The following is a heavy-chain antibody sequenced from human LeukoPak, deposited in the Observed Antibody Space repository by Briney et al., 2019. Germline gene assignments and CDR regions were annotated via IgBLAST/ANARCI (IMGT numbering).Heavy chain of an antibody. CDR2: ISWNSGTI. CDR1: GFIFDDYP. D-gene: IGHD3-10*01. CDR3: TTGGGSGIEHYRMDV. Sequence: GGSLRLSCTLSGFIFDDYPMHWVRRAPGKGLECVSSISWNSGTIVYADSVKGRFTISRDNAKNSLYLQMNSLRPDDTAFYYCTTGGGSGIEHYRMDVWGPAPTVTVSS. V-gene: IGHV3-9*01. J-gene: IGHJ6*02.